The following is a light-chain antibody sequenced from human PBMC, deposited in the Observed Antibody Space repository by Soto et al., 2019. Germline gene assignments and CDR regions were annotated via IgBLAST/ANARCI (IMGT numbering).Light chain of an antibody. V-gene: IGLV2-23*01. CDR3: CSYAGSSTYV. Sequence: QSALTQPASVSGSPGQSITISCTGTSSDVGTYNFVSWYQQRPGKAPTLMIFEDDQRPSGVSFRLSGSKSGNTASLTISGLQAEDEADYCCCSYAGSSTYVFGTGTKVTVL. CDR1: SSDVGTYNF. CDR2: EDD. J-gene: IGLJ1*01.